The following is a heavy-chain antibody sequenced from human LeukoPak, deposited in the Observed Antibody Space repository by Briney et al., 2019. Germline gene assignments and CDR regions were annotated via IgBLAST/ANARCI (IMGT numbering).Heavy chain of an antibody. CDR2: INDSGGT. CDR3: ARGSRISMFGVTHMRGTFDI. Sequence: PSETLSLTCSVSDGSISSGYYYWAWIRQPPGKGLEWIGEINDSGGTNDNPSLKSRVTISVDTSKNQFSLKLSSVTAADTAVYYCARGSRISMFGVTHMRGTFDIWGQGTTVTVSS. D-gene: IGHD3-3*01. V-gene: IGHV4-39*07. CDR1: DGSISSGYYY. J-gene: IGHJ3*02.